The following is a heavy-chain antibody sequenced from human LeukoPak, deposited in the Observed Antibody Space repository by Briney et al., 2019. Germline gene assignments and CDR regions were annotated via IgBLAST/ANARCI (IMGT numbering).Heavy chain of an antibody. CDR2: LKDDGSEK. Sequence: PGGSLRLSCAASGFTLRSYWMSWVRQAPGKGLEWVADLKDDGSEKYYVDAVKGRFTISRDNAKNSLYLQMNSLRAEDTAVYYCARDDSGWYHMDYWGQGTLVTVSS. V-gene: IGHV3-7*01. CDR3: ARDDSGWYHMDY. CDR1: GFTLRSYW. J-gene: IGHJ4*02. D-gene: IGHD6-19*01.